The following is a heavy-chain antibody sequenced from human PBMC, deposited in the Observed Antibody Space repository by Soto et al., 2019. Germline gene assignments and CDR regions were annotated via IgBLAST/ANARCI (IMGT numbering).Heavy chain of an antibody. CDR1: GGTFSSYT. Sequence: GASVKVSCKASGGTFSSYTIAWVRQAPGQGLEWMGEIIPLFGTTNYVEKSQGRLTITADASTSTAYMELSSLRSEDTAMYYCARDSIAAAGTDYWGQGTLVTVSS. V-gene: IGHV1-69*13. D-gene: IGHD6-13*01. CDR2: IIPLFGTT. J-gene: IGHJ4*02. CDR3: ARDSIAAAGTDY.